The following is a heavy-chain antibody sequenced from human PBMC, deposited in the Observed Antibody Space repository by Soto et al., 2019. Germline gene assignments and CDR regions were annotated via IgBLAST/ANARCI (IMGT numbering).Heavy chain of an antibody. CDR3: ARDGDPGYSFWSGPLGGGRFDP. D-gene: IGHD3-3*01. Sequence: QVQLVQSGAEVKEPGSSVNVSCKTSGGTFGNTAVTWVRQVPGQGLEWIVGIVPLFGTANYAQKFRGRVMITADESTXXAYMDLSSLRSDDTAIYYCARDGDPGYSFWSGPLGGGRFDPWGQGTLVTVSS. CDR1: GGTFGNTA. V-gene: IGHV1-69*12. J-gene: IGHJ5*02. CDR2: IVPLFGTA.